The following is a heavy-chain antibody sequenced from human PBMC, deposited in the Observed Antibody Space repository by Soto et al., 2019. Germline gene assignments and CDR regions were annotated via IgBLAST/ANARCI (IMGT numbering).Heavy chain of an antibody. D-gene: IGHD2-15*01. Sequence: EVQLVESGGGLVQPGGSLKLSCAASGFTFSGSAMHWVRQASGKGLEWVGRIRSKANSYATAYAASVKGRFTISRDDSKNTAYLQMNSLKTEDTAVYYCTRHEYGDCSGGSCPIIYAFDIWGQGTMVTVSS. CDR1: GFTFSGSA. CDR3: TRHEYGDCSGGSCPIIYAFDI. J-gene: IGHJ3*02. CDR2: IRSKANSYAT. V-gene: IGHV3-73*01.